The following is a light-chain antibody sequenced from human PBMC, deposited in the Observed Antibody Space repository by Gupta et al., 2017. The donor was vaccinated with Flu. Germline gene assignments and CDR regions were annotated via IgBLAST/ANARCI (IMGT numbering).Light chain of an antibody. CDR2: KAS. CDR3: QQDNSYWT. V-gene: IGKV1-5*03. Sequence: DIQMTQSPSTLSASVGDRVTITCRASQSISSWLAWYQQKPGKAPKLLIYKASSLESGVPSRFSGSGSGTEFTLTSSRRQNDDFANYYCQQDNSYWTFGQGTKVEIK. J-gene: IGKJ1*01. CDR1: QSISSW.